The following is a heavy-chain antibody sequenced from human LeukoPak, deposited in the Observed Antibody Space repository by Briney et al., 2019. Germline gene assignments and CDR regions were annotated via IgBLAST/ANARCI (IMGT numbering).Heavy chain of an antibody. CDR3: ARDLVGATSKADY. V-gene: IGHV3-21*01. CDR2: ISSSSSYI. J-gene: IGHJ4*02. CDR1: GFTFSSYS. Sequence: GGSLRLSCAASGFTFSSYSMNWVRQAPGKGLEWVSSISSSSSYIYYADSVKGRFTISRDNAKNSLYLQMNSLRAEDTAVYYCARDLVGATSKADYWGQGTLVTVSS. D-gene: IGHD1-26*01.